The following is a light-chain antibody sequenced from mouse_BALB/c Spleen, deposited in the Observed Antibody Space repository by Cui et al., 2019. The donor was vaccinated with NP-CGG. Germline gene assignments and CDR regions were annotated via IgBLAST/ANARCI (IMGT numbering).Light chain of an antibody. Sequence: QAVVTQESALTTSHGETVTLTCRSSTGAVIISNYANWVQEKPDHLFTGLIGGTNNRAPGVPARFSGSLIGDKAALTITGAQTEDEAIYFCALWYSNHWVFGGGTKLTVL. V-gene: IGLV1*01. CDR2: GTN. CDR3: ALWYSNHWV. J-gene: IGLJ1*01. CDR1: TGAVIISNY.